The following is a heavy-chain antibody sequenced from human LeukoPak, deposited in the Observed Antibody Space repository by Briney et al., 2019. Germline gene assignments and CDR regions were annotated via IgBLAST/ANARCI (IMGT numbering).Heavy chain of an antibody. J-gene: IGHJ5*02. CDR3: ARGVRGNFPSNWFDP. CDR2: MNPENSDA. V-gene: IGHV1-8*01. D-gene: IGHD1-26*01. CDR1: GYTFSSYD. Sequence: ASVKVSCKASGYTFSSYDINWVRQATGQGLEWMGRMNPENSDAQYAQRFQGRVTMTRDTSISTAYMELSSLRSEDTALYYCARGVRGNFPSNWFDPWGQGTQVTVSS.